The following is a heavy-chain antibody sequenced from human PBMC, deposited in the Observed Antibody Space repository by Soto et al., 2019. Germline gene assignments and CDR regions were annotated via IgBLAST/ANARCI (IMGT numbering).Heavy chain of an antibody. J-gene: IGHJ4*02. Sequence: QVQLKESGPGLVKPSGTLSLTCADSGGSISSSNWWSLVRQPPGKRLEWIGEIYHSGITNYNPSHRDQVSISVDKSRNQFAPKLSFVTATDTAVYYCARGWGEGRVDYWGQGTLVTVSS. D-gene: IGHD3-10*01. CDR2: IYHSGIT. CDR1: GGSISSSNW. V-gene: IGHV4-4*02. CDR3: ARGWGEGRVDY.